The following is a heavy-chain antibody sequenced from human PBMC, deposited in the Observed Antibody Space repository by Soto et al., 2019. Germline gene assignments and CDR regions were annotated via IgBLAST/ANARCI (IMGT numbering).Heavy chain of an antibody. V-gene: IGHV1-18*01. J-gene: IGHJ5*02. Sequence: QVQLVQSGAEVKKPGASVKVSCKASGYTFTSYGISWVRQAPGQGLEWMGWISAYNGNTNYAQKRQGRVTMTTDTPTDTTYVELRSRRAGDTAVYYCARDGDYYGRSGRNWYDPWGQGTLVTVSS. D-gene: IGHD3-22*01. CDR1: GYTFTSYG. CDR3: ARDGDYYGRSGRNWYDP. CDR2: ISAYNGNT.